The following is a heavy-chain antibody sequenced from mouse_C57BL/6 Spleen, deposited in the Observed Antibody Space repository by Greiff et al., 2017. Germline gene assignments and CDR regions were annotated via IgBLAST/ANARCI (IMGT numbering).Heavy chain of an antibody. D-gene: IGHD2-2*01. CDR3: ARGGVTTTGDY. J-gene: IGHJ2*01. V-gene: IGHV1-61*01. Sequence: QVQLQQPGAELVRPGSSVKLSCKASGYTFTSYWMDWVKQRPGQGLEWIGNIYPSDSETHYNQKFKDKATLTVDKSSRTAYMQLSSLTSEDSAVYSCARGGVTTTGDYWGQGTTLTVSS. CDR2: IYPSDSET. CDR1: GYTFTSYW.